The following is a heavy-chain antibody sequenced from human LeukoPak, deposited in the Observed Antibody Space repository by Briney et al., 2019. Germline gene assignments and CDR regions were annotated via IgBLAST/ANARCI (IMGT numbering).Heavy chain of an antibody. V-gene: IGHV4-59*08. CDR2: IYYSGST. D-gene: IGHD5-18*01. CDR3: ARRSYGYGYGFDI. CDR1: GGSISSYY. J-gene: IGHJ3*02. Sequence: PSETLSLTCTVSGGSISSYYWSWIRQPPGKGLEWIGYIYYSGSTNYNPSLKSRVTISVDTSKNQFSLKLSSVTAADTAVYYCARRSYGYGYGFDIWGQGTMVTVSS.